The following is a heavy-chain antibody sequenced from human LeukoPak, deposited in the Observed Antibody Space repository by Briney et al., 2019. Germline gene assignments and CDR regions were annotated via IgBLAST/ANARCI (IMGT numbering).Heavy chain of an antibody. V-gene: IGHV1-69*05. D-gene: IGHD4-11*01. CDR3: ASVTVTTWAPDGHMDV. J-gene: IGHJ6*03. Sequence: SVKVSCKASGGTFSSYTISWVRQAPGQGLEWMGRIIPMFGTTNYAQKFQGRVTITTDESTSTGYMEVSSLRIEDTAVYYCASVTVTTWAPDGHMDVWGKGTTVTVSS. CDR1: GGTFSSYT. CDR2: IIPMFGTT.